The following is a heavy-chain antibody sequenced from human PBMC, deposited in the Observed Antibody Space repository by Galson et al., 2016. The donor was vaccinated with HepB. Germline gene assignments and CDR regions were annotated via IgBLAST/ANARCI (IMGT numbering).Heavy chain of an antibody. CDR3: AKELRFGESAIDY. D-gene: IGHD3-10*01. J-gene: IGHJ4*02. CDR1: GFTFSNAW. CDR2: ISASGGET. V-gene: IGHV3-23*01. Sequence: SLRLSCAASGFTFSNAWMNWVRQAPGKGLEWVSAISASGGETFYGDPARGRFSISRDNYRNTLYLEMNSLRLEDTAIYYCAKELRFGESAIDYWGQGILVTVSS.